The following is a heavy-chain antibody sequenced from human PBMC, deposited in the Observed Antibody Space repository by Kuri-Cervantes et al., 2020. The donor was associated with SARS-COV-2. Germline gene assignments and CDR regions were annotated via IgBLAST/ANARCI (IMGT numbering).Heavy chain of an antibody. V-gene: IGHV3-30*04. CDR1: GFTFSNYA. CDR2: ISSDGSIR. Sequence: GESLKISCAVSGFTFSNYAMHWVRQAPGKGLEWVALISSDGSIRHYGDSVKGRFIISREDSKNTLYLQMNSLRVEDTAVYYCARAGSGNYYIPFYYFGLDVWGQGITVTVSS. J-gene: IGHJ6*02. D-gene: IGHD3-10*01. CDR3: ARAGSGNYYIPFYYFGLDV.